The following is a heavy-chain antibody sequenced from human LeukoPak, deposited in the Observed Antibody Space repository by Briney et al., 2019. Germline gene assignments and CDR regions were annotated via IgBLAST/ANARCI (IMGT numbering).Heavy chain of an antibody. CDR2: IYTSGST. V-gene: IGHV4-4*09. J-gene: IGHJ6*03. CDR1: GGSISSYY. D-gene: IGHD3-3*01. Sequence: SETLSLTCTVSGGSISSYYWSWIRQPPGKGLEWIGYIYTSGSTNYNPSLKSRVTISVDTSKNQFSLKLSSVTAADTAVYYCASCSKSGYRNYYYYMDVWGKGTTVTVSS. CDR3: ASCSKSGYRNYYYYMDV.